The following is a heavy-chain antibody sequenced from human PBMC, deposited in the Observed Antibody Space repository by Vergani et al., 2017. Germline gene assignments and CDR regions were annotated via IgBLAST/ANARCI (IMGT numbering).Heavy chain of an antibody. J-gene: IGHJ6*02. CDR1: GFTFSDFS. CDR2: IGSSGPYI. CDR3: ARDCTSGGCPDNYGMGV. V-gene: IGHV3-21*06. Sequence: VQLVASGGGLVKPGGSLRLSCAASGFTFSDFSMSWVRQAPGKGLEWVEFIGSSGPYINYADSVKGRFIISRDNTNNSLFLQLRSLRAEDAAVYYCARDCTSGGCPDNYGMGVWGQGATVTVSS. D-gene: IGHD2-8*01.